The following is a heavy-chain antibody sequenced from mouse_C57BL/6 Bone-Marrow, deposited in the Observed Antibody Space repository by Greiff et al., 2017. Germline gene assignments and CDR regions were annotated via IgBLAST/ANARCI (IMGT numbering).Heavy chain of an antibody. V-gene: IGHV1-85*01. CDR3: ARDYGSSYWYFDV. J-gene: IGHJ1*03. D-gene: IGHD1-1*01. CDR1: GYTFTSYD. Sequence: QVQLQQSGPELLKPGASVKLSCKASGYTFTSYDINWVKQRPGQGLEWIGWIYPRDGSTKYNEKFKGKATLTVDTSSSTAYMELHSLTSEDSAVYFCARDYGSSYWYFDVWGTGTTVTVSS. CDR2: IYPRDGST.